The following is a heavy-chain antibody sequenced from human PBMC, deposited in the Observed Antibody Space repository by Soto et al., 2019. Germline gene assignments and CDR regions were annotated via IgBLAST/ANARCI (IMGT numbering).Heavy chain of an antibody. Sequence: QVQLVESGGGVVQPGGSLRLSCAASGFLFSGYGMHWIRQAPRKGLQWVAVVSHDGGDNYYGDSEMGRCTVSRDNSKNTLFLQNDRVTVDDSGVYYCAKLVGGVKASGGTGNWIDPWGQGTLVTVSS. CDR2: VSHDGGDN. CDR1: GFLFSGYG. V-gene: IGHV3-30*18. D-gene: IGHD2-15*01. CDR3: AKLVGGVKASGGTGNWIDP. J-gene: IGHJ5*02.